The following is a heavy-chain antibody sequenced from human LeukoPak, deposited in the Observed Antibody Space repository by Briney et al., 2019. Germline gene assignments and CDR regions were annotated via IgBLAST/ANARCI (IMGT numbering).Heavy chain of an antibody. Sequence: GESRKISCKGSGYRFTSYWIGWVRQMPGKGLEWMGIIYPGDSDTRYSPSFQGQVTISADNSISTAYLKWRSLKASETVMYYGVRVDSHRHLDYWGQATLVTVSS. J-gene: IGHJ4*01. CDR1: GYRFTSYW. V-gene: IGHV5-51*01. D-gene: IGHD2-21*01. CDR3: VRVDSHRHLDY. CDR2: IYPGDSDT.